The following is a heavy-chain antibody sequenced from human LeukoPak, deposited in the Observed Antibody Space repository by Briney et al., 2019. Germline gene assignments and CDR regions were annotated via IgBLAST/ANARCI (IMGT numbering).Heavy chain of an antibody. D-gene: IGHD4-17*01. J-gene: IGHJ4*02. Sequence: SETLSLTCTVSGGSISSYYWSWIRQPPGKGLEWIGYIYYSGSTNYNPSLKSRVTISVDTSKNQFSLKLSSVAAADTAVYYCARAFYGDFDYWGQGTLVTVSS. CDR2: IYYSGST. CDR3: ARAFYGDFDY. V-gene: IGHV4-59*01. CDR1: GGSISSYY.